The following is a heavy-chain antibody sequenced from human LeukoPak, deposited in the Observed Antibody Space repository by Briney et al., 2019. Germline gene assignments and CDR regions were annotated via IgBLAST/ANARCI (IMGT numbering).Heavy chain of an antibody. CDR1: GGSFSGYY. CDR2: IYHSGST. Sequence: SETLSLTCAVYGGSFSGYYWSWIRQPPGKGLEWIGEIYHSGSTNYNPSLKSRVTISVDKSKNQFSLKLSSVTAADTAVYYCARSVVGATWGGFDYWGQGTLVTVSS. CDR3: ARSVVGATWGGFDY. V-gene: IGHV4-34*01. D-gene: IGHD1-26*01. J-gene: IGHJ4*02.